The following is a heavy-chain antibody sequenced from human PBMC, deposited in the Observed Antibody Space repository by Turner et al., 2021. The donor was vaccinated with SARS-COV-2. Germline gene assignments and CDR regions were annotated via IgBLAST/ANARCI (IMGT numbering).Heavy chain of an antibody. D-gene: IGHD3-22*01. J-gene: IGHJ4*02. CDR2: KSNDGSEK. CDR3: AREDYYDSSGSLDY. V-gene: IGHV3-30-3*01. Sequence: VQLVESGGAVVQPGRALSHSCAAYGFTFSTYAMHWVRQAPGEGMEWVTVKSNDGSEKYDADSVKGRFTISRDNSKITLYLQMNSLGAEDTAVYYCAREDYYDSSGSLDYWGQGTLVTVSS. CDR1: GFTFSTYA.